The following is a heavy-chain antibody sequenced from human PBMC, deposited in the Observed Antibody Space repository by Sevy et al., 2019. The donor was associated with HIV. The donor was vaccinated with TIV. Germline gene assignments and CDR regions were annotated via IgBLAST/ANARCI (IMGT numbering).Heavy chain of an antibody. CDR3: ARDQEFCSTTTCYSGLVH. CDR1: GYRFTDYY. CDR2: INPNSDVT. J-gene: IGHJ4*01. V-gene: IGHV1-2*02. Sequence: ASVKVSCETSGYRFTDYYIHWVRQAPGQGLEWMGWINPNSDVTKSAKKFQDRVIMTKDTSISTVYMELRRLTFDDSAVYYCARDQEFCSTTTCYSGLVHWGHGSLVTVSS. D-gene: IGHD2-2*02.